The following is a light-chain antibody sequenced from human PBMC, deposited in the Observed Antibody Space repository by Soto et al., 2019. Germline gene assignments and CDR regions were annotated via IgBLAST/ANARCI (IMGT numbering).Light chain of an antibody. CDR1: SSNIGNNT. CDR3: AAWDGSLNGCV. CDR2: SNN. V-gene: IGLV1-44*01. J-gene: IGLJ1*01. Sequence: QSVLTQPPSEFGTPGQRVTISCSGSSSNIGNNTVNWYQQLPGTAPKLLIFSNNQRPSGVPDRFSGSKSGTSASLAISGPQSEDEADYYCAAWDGSLNGCVFGTGTKLTVL.